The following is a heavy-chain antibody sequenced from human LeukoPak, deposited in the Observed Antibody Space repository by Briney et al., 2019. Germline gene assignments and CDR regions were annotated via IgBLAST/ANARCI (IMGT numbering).Heavy chain of an antibody. D-gene: IGHD5-18*01. CDR2: ISAYNGNT. CDR3: ARDLRVYTYGNFDY. J-gene: IGHJ4*02. CDR1: GYTFTSYG. V-gene: IGHV1-18*01. Sequence: ASVRVSCEASGYTFTSYGTSWVRQAPGQGLEWMGWISAYNGNTNYAQTLQGRVTRTRDTSTSTAYMDLRSLRSDDTAVYYCARDLRVYTYGNFDYWRQGTRVSVSA.